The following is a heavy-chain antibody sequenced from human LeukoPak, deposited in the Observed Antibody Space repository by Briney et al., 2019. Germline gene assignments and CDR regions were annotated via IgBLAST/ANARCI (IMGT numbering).Heavy chain of an antibody. V-gene: IGHV3-66*01. CDR2: IYSGGST. J-gene: IGHJ4*02. CDR3: AITLTPAADQTEIKDY. CDR1: GFTVSSNY. Sequence: GGSLRLSCAASGFTVSSNYMSWVRQAPGKGLEWVSVIYSGGSTYYADSVKGRFTISRDNSKNTLYLRMNSLRAEDTAVYYCAITLTPAADQTEIKDYRGQGTLVTVSS. D-gene: IGHD6-13*01.